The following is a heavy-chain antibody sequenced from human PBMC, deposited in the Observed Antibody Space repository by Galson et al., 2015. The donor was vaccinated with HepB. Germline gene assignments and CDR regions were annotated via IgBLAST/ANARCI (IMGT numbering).Heavy chain of an antibody. CDR3: ARSNSSRTQHFDY. CDR2: INPGDSDT. CDR1: GYRFSNYW. D-gene: IGHD6-13*01. Sequence: QSGAEVKKPGESLKISCEGFGYRFSNYWIGWVRQMPGKGLEWMGSINPGDSDTRYSLSFEGQVTMSADKSTSTAHLQWSSLKASDTAMYYCARSNSSRTQHFDYWGQGTLVTVSS. V-gene: IGHV5-51*01. J-gene: IGHJ4*02.